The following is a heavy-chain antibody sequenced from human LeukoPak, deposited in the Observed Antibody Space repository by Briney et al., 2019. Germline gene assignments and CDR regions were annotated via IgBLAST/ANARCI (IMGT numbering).Heavy chain of an antibody. CDR3: ARALYYASGNYAFDY. CDR1: GFIVSSNY. J-gene: IGHJ4*02. Sequence: GGSLRLSCAASGFIVSSNYMSWVRQAPGKGLECVSFIYSGGSSYYADSVKGRFTISRDNSKNTLYLQMNSLRAEDTAVYFCARALYYASGNYAFDYWGQGTLVSVSS. V-gene: IGHV3-53*01. CDR2: IYSGGSS. D-gene: IGHD3-10*01.